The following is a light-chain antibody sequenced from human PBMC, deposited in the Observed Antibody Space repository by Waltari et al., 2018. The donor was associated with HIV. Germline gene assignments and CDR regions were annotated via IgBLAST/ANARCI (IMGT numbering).Light chain of an antibody. CDR3: QQYYRLVT. CDR1: QSVASNF. Sequence: EIVLTQSPGTLSLSSGERATLSCRASQSVASNFLAWYQHKPGQSPRLLIYDTSRRATGIPDRFSGSGSGTDFTLTIGRLEPEDFAVYYCQQYYRLVTFGQGTRLETK. V-gene: IGKV3-20*01. CDR2: DTS. J-gene: IGKJ5*01.